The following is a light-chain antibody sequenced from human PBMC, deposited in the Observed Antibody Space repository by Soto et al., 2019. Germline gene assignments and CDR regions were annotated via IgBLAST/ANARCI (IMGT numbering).Light chain of an antibody. CDR1: QGISSY. V-gene: IGKV1-9*01. Sequence: DIKLTQSPSFLSASIGDRVTITCRASQGISSYLAWYQQKPGKAPKLLIYAASTLQSGVPSRFSGSGSGTEFTLTISCLQPEDFATYYCQQLNSYPRTFGGGTKVDIK. J-gene: IGKJ4*01. CDR2: AAS. CDR3: QQLNSYPRT.